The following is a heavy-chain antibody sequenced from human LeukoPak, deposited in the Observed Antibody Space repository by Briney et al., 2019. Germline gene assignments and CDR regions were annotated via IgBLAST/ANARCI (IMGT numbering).Heavy chain of an antibody. CDR2: INPNRGGT. J-gene: IGHJ1*01. Sequence: GSVKVSCKASGYTFTGYYMHWVRQAPGQGLEGMGWINPNRGGTNYAQKFQGRVTMTRDTSISTAYMELSRLRSDDTAVYYCARGFGYYCSSTSCYSRYFQHWGQGTLVTVSS. V-gene: IGHV1-2*02. CDR1: GYTFTGYY. CDR3: ARGFGYYCSSTSCYSRYFQH. D-gene: IGHD2-2*01.